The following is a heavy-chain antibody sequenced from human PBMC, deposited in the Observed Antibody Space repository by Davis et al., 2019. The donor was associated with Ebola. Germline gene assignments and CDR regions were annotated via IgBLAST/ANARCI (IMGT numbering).Heavy chain of an antibody. Sequence: ESLKISCAVYGGSFSGYYWSWIRQPPGKGLEWIGEINHSGSTNYNPSLKSRVTISVDTSKNQFSLKLSSVTAADTAVYYCARGRGGYSFNGMDVWGQGTTVTVSS. CDR3: ARGRGGYSFNGMDV. D-gene: IGHD3-10*01. CDR1: GGSFSGYY. CDR2: INHSGST. V-gene: IGHV4-34*01. J-gene: IGHJ6*02.